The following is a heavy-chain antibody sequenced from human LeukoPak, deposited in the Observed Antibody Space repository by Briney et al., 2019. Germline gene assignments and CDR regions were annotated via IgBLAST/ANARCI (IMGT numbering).Heavy chain of an antibody. J-gene: IGHJ5*02. CDR2: IRYDGSNK. CDR1: GFTFSSYG. CDR3: AKDKPEWYNWKNWFDP. Sequence: GGSLRLSCAASGFTFSSYGMQWVRQAPGKGLEGVAFIRYDGSNKYYVDSVRGRFTISRDNSKNTLYLQMNSLRAEDTAVYYCAKDKPEWYNWKNWFDPWGQGTLVTVSS. V-gene: IGHV3-30*02. D-gene: IGHD1-20*01.